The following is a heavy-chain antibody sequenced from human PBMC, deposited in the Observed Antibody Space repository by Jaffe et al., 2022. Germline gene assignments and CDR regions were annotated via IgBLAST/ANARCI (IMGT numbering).Heavy chain of an antibody. D-gene: IGHD2-2*01. CDR3: ARFAGYCSSGNCYSFDY. CDR2: VYYTGST. V-gene: IGHV4-39*01. Sequence: QLQLQESGPGLVRPSETLSLTCTVSGGSIRDRDYFWGWIRQAPGKGLEWIGCVYYTGSTYYSPSLNSQVTTSVDTSKNQFSLKLSSVTAEDTAVYYCARFAGYCSSGNCYSFDYWGQGTLVTVSS. CDR1: GGSIRDRDYF. J-gene: IGHJ4*02.